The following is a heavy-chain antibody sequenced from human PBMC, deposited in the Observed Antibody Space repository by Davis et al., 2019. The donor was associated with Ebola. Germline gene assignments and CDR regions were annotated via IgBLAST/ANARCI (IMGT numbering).Heavy chain of an antibody. Sequence: ASVKVSCKASGYTFTSYGISWVRQAPGQGLEWMGWINAGNGNTKYSQKFQGRVTITRDTSESTAYMELSSLRSEDTSVYYCARDRGGDYSFDYWGQGTLVTVSS. J-gene: IGHJ4*02. D-gene: IGHD3-10*01. V-gene: IGHV1-3*01. CDR2: INAGNGNT. CDR1: GYTFTSYG. CDR3: ARDRGGDYSFDY.